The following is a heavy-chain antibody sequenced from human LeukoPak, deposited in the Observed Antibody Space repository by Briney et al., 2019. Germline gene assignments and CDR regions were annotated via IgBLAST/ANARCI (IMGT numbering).Heavy chain of an antibody. J-gene: IGHJ4*02. CDR1: GGSFSGYY. V-gene: IGHV4-34*01. CDR2: INHSGST. CDR3: ARGASAADY. Sequence: SETLSLTCAVYGGSFSGYYWSWIRQPPGKGLEWIGEINHSGSTNYNPSLKSRVTISVDTSKNQFSLKLSSVTAADTAVYYGARGASAADYWGQGTLVTVSS.